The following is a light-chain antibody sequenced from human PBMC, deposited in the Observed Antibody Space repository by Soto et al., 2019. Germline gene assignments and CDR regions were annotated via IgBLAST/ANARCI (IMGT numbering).Light chain of an antibody. CDR3: CSYADSFYV. J-gene: IGLJ1*01. CDR1: NSDVGGYNF. Sequence: QSALTQPRSVSGSPGQSVTISCTGTNSDVGGYNFVSWYQQYPGKVPKLMIYDVSKRSSGVTDRFSGSKSGNTASLTISGLQAEDEADYYCCSYADSFYVFGSGTKVTVL. CDR2: DVS. V-gene: IGLV2-11*01.